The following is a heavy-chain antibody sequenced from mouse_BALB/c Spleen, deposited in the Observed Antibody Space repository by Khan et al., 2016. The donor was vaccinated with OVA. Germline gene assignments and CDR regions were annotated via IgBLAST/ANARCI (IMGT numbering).Heavy chain of an antibody. Sequence: EVQLQQSGAELVKPGASVNLSCSASGFNIKDTYIHWVKQRPEQGLEWIGRIDPPNDDSKFGPKFQDKATLTAAPSSNTAYLQLTSLTSEDTAVYYCATRYGNPFAYWGQGTLVSVSA. CDR3: ATRYGNPFAY. D-gene: IGHD2-1*01. CDR2: IDPPNDDS. J-gene: IGHJ3*01. V-gene: IGHV14-3*02. CDR1: GFNIKDTY.